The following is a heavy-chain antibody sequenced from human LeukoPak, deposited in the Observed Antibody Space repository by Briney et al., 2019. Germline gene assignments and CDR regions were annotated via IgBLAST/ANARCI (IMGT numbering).Heavy chain of an antibody. CDR2: INLNSGGT. D-gene: IGHD3-10*01. CDR3: AREGWGFGELRGYYFDY. Sequence: ASVKVSCKASGYTFTGYYMHWVRQAPGQGLEWMGRINLNSGGTNYAQKFQGRVTMTRDTSISTAYMELSRLRSDDTAVYYCAREGWGFGELRGYYFDYWGQGTLVTVSS. CDR1: GYTFTGYY. V-gene: IGHV1-2*06. J-gene: IGHJ4*02.